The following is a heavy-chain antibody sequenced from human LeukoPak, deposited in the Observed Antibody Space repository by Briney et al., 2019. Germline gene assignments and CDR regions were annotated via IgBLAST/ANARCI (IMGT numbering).Heavy chain of an antibody. J-gene: IGHJ4*02. CDR1: GFTFSSYA. CDR2: ISGSGGST. V-gene: IGHV3-23*01. D-gene: IGHD2-15*01. CDR3: AKGEYCSGGSCYSGDYFDY. Sequence: GSLRLSCAASGFTFSSYAMSWVRQAPGKGLEWVSAISGSGGSTYYADSVKGRFTISRDNSKNTLYLQMNSLRAEDTAVYSCAKGEYCSGGSCYSGDYFDYWGQGTLVTVSS.